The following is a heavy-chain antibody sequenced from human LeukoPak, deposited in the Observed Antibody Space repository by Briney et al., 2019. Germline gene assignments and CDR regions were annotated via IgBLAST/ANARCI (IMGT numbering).Heavy chain of an antibody. D-gene: IGHD4-23*01. CDR2: INPNSGGT. CDR1: GYTFTGYY. J-gene: IGHJ3*01. CDR3: ARDFFSGGKTSF. Sequence: ASVKVSCKASGYTFTGYYMHWVRQAPGQGLEWMGWINPNSGGTNYAQKFQGRVTMTRDTSISAAYMELSRLRSDDTAVYYCARDFFSGGKTSFWGQGTMVTVSS. V-gene: IGHV1-2*02.